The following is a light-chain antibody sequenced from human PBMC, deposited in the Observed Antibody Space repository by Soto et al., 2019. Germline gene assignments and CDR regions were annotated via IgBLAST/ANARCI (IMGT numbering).Light chain of an antibody. CDR2: GAS. J-gene: IGKJ2*01. V-gene: IGKV3-15*01. CDR3: HKYDDGPYT. CDR1: QSVSSN. Sequence: DIVMTQSPATLSLSPGERATLSCRASQSVSSNVAWYQQIPGQTPRLLIYGASTRATGITVRFSGSGSGTEFTLNISSMKSEDFAVYDCHKYDDGPYTVGKGTKGDIK.